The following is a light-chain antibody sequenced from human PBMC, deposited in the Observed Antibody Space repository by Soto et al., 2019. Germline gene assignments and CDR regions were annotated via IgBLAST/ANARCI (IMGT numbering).Light chain of an antibody. CDR1: QSIGSS. V-gene: IGKV3-15*01. CDR3: QQYNNWPFT. CDR2: GAS. Sequence: EVVMTQSPATLSVSPGARATLSCRASQSIGSSLAWYQQTPGQAPRLLIYGASTRATGIPARFSGSGSGTEFILTISSLQSEDFAVYSCQQYNNWPFTFGQGTKVDIK. J-gene: IGKJ1*01.